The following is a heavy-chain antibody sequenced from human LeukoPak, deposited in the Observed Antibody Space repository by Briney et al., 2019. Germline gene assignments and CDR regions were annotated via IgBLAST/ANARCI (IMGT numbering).Heavy chain of an antibody. CDR1: GFNFNNYN. V-gene: IGHV3-48*04. CDR3: ARDLPPWEYFDY. Sequence: GGSLRLSCAASGFNFNNYNMNWVRQAPGKGLEWVSYITLSSSSIYYADSVKGRFTISRDNAKNSLYLQMNSLRAEDTAVYYCARDLPPWEYFDYWGQGTLVTVSS. J-gene: IGHJ4*02. CDR2: ITLSSSSI. D-gene: IGHD1-26*01.